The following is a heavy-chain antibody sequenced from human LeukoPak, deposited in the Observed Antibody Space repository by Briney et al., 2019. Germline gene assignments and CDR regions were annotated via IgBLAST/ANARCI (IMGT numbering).Heavy chain of an antibody. CDR3: AREGYGDYFLDY. CDR2: IYSGGST. D-gene: IGHD4-17*01. V-gene: IGHV3-66*01. CDR1: GFTVSSNY. Sequence: GGSLRLSCAASGFTVSSNYMSWVRQAPGKGLEWVSVIYSGGSTYYADSVKGRFTISRDNSKNTLYLQMNSLRAEDTAVYYCAREGYGDYFLDYWGQGTLVTVSS. J-gene: IGHJ4*02.